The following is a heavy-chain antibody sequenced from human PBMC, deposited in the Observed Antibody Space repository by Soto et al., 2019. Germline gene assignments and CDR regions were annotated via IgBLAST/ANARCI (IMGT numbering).Heavy chain of an antibody. CDR1: GFTFSDYW. Sequence: EVQLVESGGGLVQPGGSLRLSCAVSGFTFSDYWMSWVRQAPGKGLEWVANIKQDGNEKYYVDSVKGRFTISRDNAKNPLYLPMNSLRAEDTAVYYWARGLGSSGWYYPWYACDFWCQGTMVTVSS. CDR3: ARGLGSSGWYYPWYACDF. D-gene: IGHD6-19*01. CDR2: IKQDGNEK. V-gene: IGHV3-7*01. J-gene: IGHJ3*01.